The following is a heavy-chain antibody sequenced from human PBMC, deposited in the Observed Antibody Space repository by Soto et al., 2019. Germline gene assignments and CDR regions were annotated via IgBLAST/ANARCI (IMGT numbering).Heavy chain of an antibody. Sequence: PSETLSLTCTVSGGSISSYYWSWIRQPPGKGLEWIGYIYYSGSTNYNPSLKSRVTISVDTSKNQFSLKLSSVTAADTAVYYCARIIAAAGTYYYGMDVWGQGTTVTVSS. D-gene: IGHD6-13*01. V-gene: IGHV4-59*01. CDR2: IYYSGST. J-gene: IGHJ6*02. CDR3: ARIIAAAGTYYYGMDV. CDR1: GGSISSYY.